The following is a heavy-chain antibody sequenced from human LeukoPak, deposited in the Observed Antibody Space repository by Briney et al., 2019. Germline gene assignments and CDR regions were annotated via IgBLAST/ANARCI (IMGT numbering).Heavy chain of an antibody. CDR1: GGSIMTYNYY. CDR3: ARGPQVLTGYPYYYYYYMDV. D-gene: IGHD3-9*01. V-gene: IGHV4-61*02. Sequence: PSETLSLTCTVTGGSIMTYNYYWSWIRQPAGKTLEWIGRIYGTGRTNYNPSFQSRVTMSVDKSKSQFSLKLSSVTAADTAVYYCARGPQVLTGYPYYYYYYMDVWGKGTTVTISS. J-gene: IGHJ6*03. CDR2: IYGTGRT.